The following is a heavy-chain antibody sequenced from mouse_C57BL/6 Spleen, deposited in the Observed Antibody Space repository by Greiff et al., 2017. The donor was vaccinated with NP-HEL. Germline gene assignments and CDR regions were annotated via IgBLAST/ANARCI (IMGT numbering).Heavy chain of an antibody. J-gene: IGHJ3*01. CDR3: TTDDYDGVAY. Sequence: EVQLQQSGAELVRPGASVKLSCTASGFNIKDDYMHWVKQRPEQGLEWIGWIDPENGDTEYASKFQGKATITADTSSNTAYLQLSSLTSEDTAVYYWTTDDYDGVAYWGQGTLVTVSA. V-gene: IGHV14-4*01. D-gene: IGHD2-4*01. CDR1: GFNIKDDY. CDR2: IDPENGDT.